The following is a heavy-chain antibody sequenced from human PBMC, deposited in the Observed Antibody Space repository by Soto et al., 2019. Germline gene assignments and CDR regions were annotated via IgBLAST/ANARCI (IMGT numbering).Heavy chain of an antibody. D-gene: IGHD1-26*01. CDR3: ARGGGSYLYYFDY. Sequence: SVKVSCKASGYTFTSYGTSWVRQAPGQGLEWMGGIIPIFGTANYAQKFQGRVTITADESTSTAYMELSSLRSEDTAVYYCARGGGSYLYYFDYWGQGTLVTVS. CDR1: GYTFTSYG. CDR2: IIPIFGTA. J-gene: IGHJ4*02. V-gene: IGHV1-69*13.